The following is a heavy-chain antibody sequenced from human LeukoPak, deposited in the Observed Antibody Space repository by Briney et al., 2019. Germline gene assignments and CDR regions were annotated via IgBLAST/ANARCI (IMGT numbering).Heavy chain of an antibody. CDR2: IYYSGST. D-gene: IGHD6-19*01. CDR3: ARQLARSGRIRNWFDP. J-gene: IGHJ5*02. CDR1: GGSISSSSYY. V-gene: IGHV4-39*01. Sequence: MASETLSLTCTVSGGSISSSSYYWGWIRQPPGKGLEWIGSIYYSGSTYYNPSLKSRVTISVDTSKNQFSLKLSSVTAADTAVYYCARQLARSGRIRNWFDPWGQGTLVTVSS.